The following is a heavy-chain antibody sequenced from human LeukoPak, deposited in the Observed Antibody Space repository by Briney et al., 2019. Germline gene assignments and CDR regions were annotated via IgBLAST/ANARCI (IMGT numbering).Heavy chain of an antibody. J-gene: IGHJ6*03. CDR2: ISSSSSYI. D-gene: IGHD1-26*01. CDR3: AKLASKQNYYYYYMDV. Sequence: GGSLRLSCAASGFTFSSYSMNWVRQAPGKGLEWVSSISSSSSYIYYADSVKGRFTISRDNSKNTLYLQMNSLRAEDTAVYYCAKLASKQNYYYYYMDVWGKGTTVTVSS. CDR1: GFTFSSYS. V-gene: IGHV3-21*04.